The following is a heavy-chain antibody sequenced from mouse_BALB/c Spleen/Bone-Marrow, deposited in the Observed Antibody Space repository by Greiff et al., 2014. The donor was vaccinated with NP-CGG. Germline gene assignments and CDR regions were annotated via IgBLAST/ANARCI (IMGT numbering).Heavy chain of an antibody. J-gene: IGHJ3*01. CDR2: IRSKSNNYAT. V-gene: IGHV10-1*02. CDR3: VRSDDGWFAY. Sequence: DVKLVESGGGLVQPKGSLKFSCAASGFTFNTYAMNWVRQAPGKGLEWVARIRSKSNNYATYYADSVKDRFTISRDDSQSMLYLQMNNLKTEDTAMYYCVRSDDGWFAYWGQGTLVTVSA. CDR1: GFTFNTYA. D-gene: IGHD2-3*01.